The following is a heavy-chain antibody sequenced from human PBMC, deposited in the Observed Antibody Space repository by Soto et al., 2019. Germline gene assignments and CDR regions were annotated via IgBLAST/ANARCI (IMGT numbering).Heavy chain of an antibody. CDR1: GFTFDDYA. J-gene: IGHJ4*02. CDR3: AKDPISVATVTTYFDY. CDR2: ISWNSGSI. V-gene: IGHV3-9*01. Sequence: EVQLVESGGGLVQPGRSLRLSCAASGFTFDDYAMHWVRQAPGKGLEWVSGISWNSGSIGYADYVKGRFTISRDNAKNSLYLQMNSLRAEDTALYYCAKDPISVATVTTYFDYWCQGTLVTVSS. D-gene: IGHD4-17*01.